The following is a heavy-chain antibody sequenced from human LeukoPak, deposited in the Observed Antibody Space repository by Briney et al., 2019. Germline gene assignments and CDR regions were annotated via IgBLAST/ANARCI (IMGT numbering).Heavy chain of an antibody. CDR2: VYSSGST. Sequence: SETLSLTCAVYGGSFSGYYWTWIRQSAGKGLEWIGRVYSSGSTNYNPSLKSRITMSVDTSKNHFSLMLSSVTAADTAVYYCARDNLHCGGDCYTDWGQGTLVTVSS. D-gene: IGHD2-21*02. J-gene: IGHJ4*02. CDR3: ARDNLHCGGDCYTD. CDR1: GGSFSGYY. V-gene: IGHV4-4*07.